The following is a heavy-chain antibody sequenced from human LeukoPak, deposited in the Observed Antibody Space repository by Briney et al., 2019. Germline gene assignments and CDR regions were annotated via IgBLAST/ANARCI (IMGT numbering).Heavy chain of an antibody. CDR1: GGSFSGYY. D-gene: IGHD5-18*01. V-gene: IGHV4-34*01. Sequence: SETLSLTXAVYGGSFSGYYWSWIRQPPGKGLEWIGEINHSGSTNYNPSLKSRVTISVDTSKNQFSLKLSSVTAADTAVYYCARVPRRGYTKYYFDYWGQGTLATVSS. J-gene: IGHJ4*02. CDR2: INHSGST. CDR3: ARVPRRGYTKYYFDY.